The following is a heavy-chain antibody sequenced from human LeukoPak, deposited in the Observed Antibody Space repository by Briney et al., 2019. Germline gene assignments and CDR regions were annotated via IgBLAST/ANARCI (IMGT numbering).Heavy chain of an antibody. CDR2: ISGSGGST. CDR1: GFTFSSYA. Sequence: GGSLRLSCAASGFTFSSYAMSWVRQAPGKGLEWVSAISGSGGSTYYADSVKGRFTISRDNSKNTLYLQMNSQRAEDTAVYYCAIPSGYCSSTSCPVGYWGQGTLVTVSS. V-gene: IGHV3-23*01. CDR3: AIPSGYCSSTSCPVGY. J-gene: IGHJ4*02. D-gene: IGHD2-2*01.